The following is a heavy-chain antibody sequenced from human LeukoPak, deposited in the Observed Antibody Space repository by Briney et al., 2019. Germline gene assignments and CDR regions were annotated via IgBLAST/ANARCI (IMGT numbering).Heavy chain of an antibody. V-gene: IGHV4-31*11. CDR3: ARGTDCSGGSCYSGGFDY. CDR1: GGSFSGYY. CDR2: IYYSGST. Sequence: SETLSLTCAVYGGSFSGYYWSWIRRHPGKGLEWIGYIYYSGSTYYNPSLKSRVTISVDTSKNQFSLKLSSVTAADTAVYYCARGTDCSGGSCYSGGFDYWGQGTLVTVSS. D-gene: IGHD2-15*01. J-gene: IGHJ4*02.